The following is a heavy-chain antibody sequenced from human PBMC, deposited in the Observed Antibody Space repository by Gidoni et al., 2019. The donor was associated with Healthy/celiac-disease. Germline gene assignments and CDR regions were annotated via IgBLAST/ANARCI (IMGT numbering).Heavy chain of an antibody. Sequence: EVQLLESGGGLVQPGGSLRPSCAASGFTFSSYAMSCVRQAPGKGLEWVSAISGSGGSTYYADSVKGRFTISRDNSKNTLYLQMNSLRAEDTAVYYCAKRSTAFFNEGAFDYWGQGTLVTVSS. D-gene: IGHD1-26*01. CDR3: AKRSTAFFNEGAFDY. V-gene: IGHV3-23*01. J-gene: IGHJ4*02. CDR1: GFTFSSYA. CDR2: ISGSGGST.